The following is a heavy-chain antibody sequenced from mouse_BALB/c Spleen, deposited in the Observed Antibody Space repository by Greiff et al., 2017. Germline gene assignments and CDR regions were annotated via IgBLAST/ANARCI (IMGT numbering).Heavy chain of an antibody. V-gene: IGHV5-17*02. J-gene: IGHJ3*01. D-gene: IGHD2-12*01. CDR1: GFTFSSFG. CDR3: ARNSYDAWFAY. Sequence: DVKLVESGGGLVQPGGSRKLSCAASGFTFSSFGMHWVRQAPEKGLEWVAYISSGSSTIYYADTVKGRFTISRDNPKNTLFLQMTSLRSEDTAMYYCARNSYDAWFAYWGQGTLVTVSA. CDR2: ISSGSSTI.